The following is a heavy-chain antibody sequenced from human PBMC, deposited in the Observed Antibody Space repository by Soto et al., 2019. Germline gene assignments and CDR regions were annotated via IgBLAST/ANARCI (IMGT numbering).Heavy chain of an antibody. CDR1: GFTFSSYW. CDR2: IKQDGSEK. D-gene: IGHD3-3*01. V-gene: IGHV3-7*01. Sequence: GGSLRLSCAASGFTFSSYWMSWVRQAPGKGLEWVANIKQDGSEKYYVDSVKGRFTISRDNAKNSLYLQMNSLRAEDTAVYYCARDLNTIFGVVIHDAFDIWGQGTMVTVSS. J-gene: IGHJ3*02. CDR3: ARDLNTIFGVVIHDAFDI.